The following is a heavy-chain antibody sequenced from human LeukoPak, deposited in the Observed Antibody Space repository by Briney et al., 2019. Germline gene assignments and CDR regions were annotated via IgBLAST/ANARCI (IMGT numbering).Heavy chain of an antibody. CDR1: GFTVSSYA. CDR3: AKDSSLRDAFDI. CDR2: ISGSGGST. V-gene: IGHV3-23*01. J-gene: IGHJ3*02. Sequence: GGSLRLSCAASGFTVSSYAMSWVRQAPGKGLEWVSAISGSGGSTYYADSVKGRFTISRDNSKNTLYLQMNSLRAEDTAVYYCAKDSSLRDAFDIWGQGTMVTVSS. D-gene: IGHD2-15*01.